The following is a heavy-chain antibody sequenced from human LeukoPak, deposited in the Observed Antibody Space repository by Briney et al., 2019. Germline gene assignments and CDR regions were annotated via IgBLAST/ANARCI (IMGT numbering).Heavy chain of an antibody. CDR2: IYTSGST. V-gene: IGHV4-4*07. D-gene: IGHD3-10*01. CDR3: ARDAGSDYYYYMDV. Sequence: SETLALTCTVSGGSISSYYWSWVRQPAGKGLEWIGRIYTSGSTNYNPSLKSRVTMSVDTSKNQFSLKLSSVTAADTAVYYCARDAGSDYYYYMDVWGKGTTVTVSS. J-gene: IGHJ6*03. CDR1: GGSISSYY.